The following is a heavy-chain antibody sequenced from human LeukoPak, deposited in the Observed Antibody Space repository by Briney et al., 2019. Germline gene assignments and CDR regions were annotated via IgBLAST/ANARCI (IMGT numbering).Heavy chain of an antibody. V-gene: IGHV4-34*01. CDR1: GGSFSGYY. J-gene: IGHJ6*03. D-gene: IGHD4-11*01. Sequence: SETLSLTCAVYGGSFSGYYWSWIRQPPGKGLEWIGEINHSGSTNYNPSLKSRVTISVDTSKNQFSLKLSSVTSADTAVYYCARGSPTVTTYPRYYYYYYMDVWGKGTTVTVSS. CDR3: ARGSPTVTTYPRYYYYYYMDV. CDR2: INHSGST.